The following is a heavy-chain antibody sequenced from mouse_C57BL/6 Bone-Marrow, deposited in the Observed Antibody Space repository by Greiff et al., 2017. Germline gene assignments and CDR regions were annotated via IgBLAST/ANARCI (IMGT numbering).Heavy chain of an antibody. J-gene: IGHJ1*03. CDR1: GYTFTSYG. CDR3: ARARDWYFDG. V-gene: IGHV1-81*01. Sequence: VQLQESGAELARPGASVKLSCTASGYTFTSYGISWVKQRTGQGLEWIGEIYPRSGNTYYNEKFKGKATLTADKSSSTAYMELRSLTSEDSAVYFCARARDWYFDGWGTGTTVTVSS. CDR2: IYPRSGNT.